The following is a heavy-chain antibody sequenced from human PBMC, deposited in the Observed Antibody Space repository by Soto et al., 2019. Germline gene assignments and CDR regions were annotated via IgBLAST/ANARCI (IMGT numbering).Heavy chain of an antibody. Sequence: QVKLVQSGAEVKKPGSSVKVSCKASGGTFSSYAISWVRQAPGQGLEWMGGIIPIFGTANYAQKLQGRVTITADESTITAYMELSILRSEDTAVYYCARTRFRAAGTWYFDYWGQGTLVTVSS. D-gene: IGHD6-13*01. CDR2: IIPIFGTA. J-gene: IGHJ4*02. CDR1: GGTFSSYA. V-gene: IGHV1-69*12. CDR3: ARTRFRAAGTWYFDY.